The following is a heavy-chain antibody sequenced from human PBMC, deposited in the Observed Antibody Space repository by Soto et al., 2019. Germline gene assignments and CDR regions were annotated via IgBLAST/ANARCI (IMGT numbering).Heavy chain of an antibody. Sequence: SETLSLNCTVSRGSISSGDYYWSWIRQPPGKGLEWIGYIYYSGSTYYNPSLKSRVTISVDTSKKQFSLKLSSVTAADTAVYYCARVPFYAPSGSYYIDYWGQGTLVTVS. CDR1: RGSISSGDYY. J-gene: IGHJ4*02. V-gene: IGHV4-30-4*01. CDR3: ARVPFYAPSGSYYIDY. CDR2: IYYSGST. D-gene: IGHD1-26*01.